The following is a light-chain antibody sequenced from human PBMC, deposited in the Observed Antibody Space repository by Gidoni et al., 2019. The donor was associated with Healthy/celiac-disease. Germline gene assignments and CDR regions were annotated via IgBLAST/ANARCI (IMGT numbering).Light chain of an antibody. CDR1: QSISSY. V-gene: IGKV1-39*01. CDR2: AAS. CDR3: QQSYSTPPVT. J-gene: IGKJ3*01. Sequence: GDRVTITCRASQSISSYLNWYQQKPGKAPKLLIYAASSLQSGVPSRFSGSGSVTDFTLTISSLQPEDFATYYCQQSYSTPPVTFGPGTKVDIK.